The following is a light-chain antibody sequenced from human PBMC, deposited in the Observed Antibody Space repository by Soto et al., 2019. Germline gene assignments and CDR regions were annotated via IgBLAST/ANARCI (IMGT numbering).Light chain of an antibody. CDR2: TTS. CDR1: SSNIGDNP. J-gene: IGLJ2*01. Sequence: QSVLTQPPSASGTPGQKVTISCSGSSSNIGDNPVNWYQQVPGAAPKLLIHTTSQRPSGVPDRFSASKSGTSASLAIRGLQSDDEADYFCSSWDDSLSGVVFGRGTKLTVL. V-gene: IGLV1-44*01. CDR3: SSWDDSLSGVV.